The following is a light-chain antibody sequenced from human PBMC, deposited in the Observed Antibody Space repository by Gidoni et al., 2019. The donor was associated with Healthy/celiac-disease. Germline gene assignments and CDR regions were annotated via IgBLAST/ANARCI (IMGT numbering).Light chain of an antibody. V-gene: IGKV3-15*01. J-gene: IGKJ1*01. CDR3: QQYNKWPRT. Sequence: EIVITQSPATLSVSPGERATLSCRASQSVSSNLAWYQQKPGQAPRLLIYGASTRATGIPARFSGSGSGTELNLTISSLQSEDFAVYYCQQYNKWPRTFGQGTKVEIK. CDR2: GAS. CDR1: QSVSSN.